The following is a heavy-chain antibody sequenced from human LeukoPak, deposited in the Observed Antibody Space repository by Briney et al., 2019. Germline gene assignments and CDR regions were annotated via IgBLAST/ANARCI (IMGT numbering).Heavy chain of an antibody. J-gene: IGHJ4*02. CDR3: ARWGSSGTRLDGRDY. D-gene: IGHD1-26*01. CDR1: GDSVNSGNFY. Sequence: SETLSLTCTVSGDSVNSGNFYWSWIRQPAGKGLEWIGRLYISGSTNYNPSLKSRVTISVDTSKNQFSLKLSSVTAADTAVYYCARWGSSGTRLDGRDYWGQGTLVTVSS. CDR2: LYISGST. V-gene: IGHV4-61*10.